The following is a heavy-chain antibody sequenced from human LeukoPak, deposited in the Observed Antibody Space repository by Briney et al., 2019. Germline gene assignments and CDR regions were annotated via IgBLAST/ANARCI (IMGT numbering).Heavy chain of an antibody. CDR3: ARLFCSGASRSRGGGFDY. V-gene: IGHV4-31*03. D-gene: IGHD2-2*01. CDR2: ISYSGSP. Sequence: SETLSLTCTVSGASISSGGYFWTWIRQHPGKGLEWIGYISYSGSPYYSPSLESRVTISADTSQNQFSLKLNSVTAADTAIYYCARLFCSGASRSRGGGFDYWGQGTLVTVSS. CDR1: GASISSGGYF. J-gene: IGHJ4*02.